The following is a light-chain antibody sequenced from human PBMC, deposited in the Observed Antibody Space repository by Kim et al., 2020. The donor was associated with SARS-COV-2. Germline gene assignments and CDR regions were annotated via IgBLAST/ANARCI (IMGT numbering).Light chain of an antibody. CDR2: GAS. V-gene: IGKV3-20*01. J-gene: IGKJ2*01. CDR1: PSVSSSY. CDR3: QQYGSSPYT. Sequence: LSPGERATLSCRASPSVSSSYLAWYQQKPGQAPRLLIYGASSRATGIPDRFSGSGSGTDFTLTISRLEPEDFAVYYCQQYGSSPYTFGQGTKLEIK.